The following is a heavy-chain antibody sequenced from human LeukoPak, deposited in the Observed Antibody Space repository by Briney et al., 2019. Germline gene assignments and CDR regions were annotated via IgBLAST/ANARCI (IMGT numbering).Heavy chain of an antibody. J-gene: IGHJ5*01. V-gene: IGHV3-9*01. Sequence: PGGSLRLSCAASGFTFDNFAMHWVRQAPGKGLEWVSGITWNSRVKTYTPSVKGRFTISRDNAKNSLDLQMSSLRPEDTALYYCVKDKHRDGYTYGAYDSWGQGTLITVSS. CDR1: GFTFDNFA. CDR3: VKDKHRDGYTYGAYDS. D-gene: IGHD5-18*01. CDR2: ITWNSRVK.